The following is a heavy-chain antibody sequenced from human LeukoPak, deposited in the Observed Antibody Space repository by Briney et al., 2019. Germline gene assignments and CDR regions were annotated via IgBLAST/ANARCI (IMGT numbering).Heavy chain of an antibody. CDR1: GFTFSSYA. Sequence: GGSLRLSCAASGFTFSSYAKSWVRQAPGEGLEWVSAISGSGGSTYYADSVKGRFTISRDNSKNTLYLQMNSLRAEDTAVYYCAKDPTMVRGVVQKGTRDDYWGQGTLVTVSS. CDR3: AKDPTMVRGVVQKGTRDDY. CDR2: ISGSGGST. J-gene: IGHJ4*02. V-gene: IGHV3-23*01. D-gene: IGHD3-10*01.